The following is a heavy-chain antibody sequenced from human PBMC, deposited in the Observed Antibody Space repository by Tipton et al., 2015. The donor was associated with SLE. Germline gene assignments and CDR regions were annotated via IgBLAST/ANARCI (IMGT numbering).Heavy chain of an antibody. CDR1: GGSISSYY. CDR2: SYSSGST. J-gene: IGHJ4*02. D-gene: IGHD3-10*01. V-gene: IGHV4-4*08. Sequence: TLSLTCTVSGGSISSYYWSWIRQPPGKGLEWIGFSYSSGSTNYNPTLKSPVTISVDTSKNQFSLKLSSVSAADTAVYYCARGLAMVRGDSMDYWGQGTLVTVSS. CDR3: ARGLAMVRGDSMDY.